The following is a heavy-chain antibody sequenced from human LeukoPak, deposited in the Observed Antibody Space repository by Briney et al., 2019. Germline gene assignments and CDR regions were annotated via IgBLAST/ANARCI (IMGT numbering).Heavy chain of an antibody. CDR1: GVAISSYD. J-gene: IGHJ3*02. CDR3: ARGLNNRKSGRRFDVFEI. CDR2: IYTSGST. Sequence: PAETLSLTCTVSGVAISSYDWSWIRQPAGKGLEGIGRIYTSGSTNYNPSLKKRVTMSVDTSQNQFPLRLSCVTAADTAVYYCARGLNNRKSGRRFDVFEIWGQGTMVTVSS. D-gene: IGHD1-14*01. V-gene: IGHV4-4*07.